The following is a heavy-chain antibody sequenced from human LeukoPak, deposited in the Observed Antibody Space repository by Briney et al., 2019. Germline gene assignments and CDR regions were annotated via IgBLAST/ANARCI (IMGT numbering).Heavy chain of an antibody. D-gene: IGHD1-26*01. J-gene: IGHJ5*02. Sequence: GGSLRLSGAASGFTFSSYWMHWVRQAPGKGLVWVSRINSDGSSTSYADSVKGRFTISRDNAKNTLYLQMNSLRAEDTAVYYCAREGGIVGAFDPWGQGTLVTVSS. CDR1: GFTFSSYW. CDR3: AREGGIVGAFDP. CDR2: INSDGSST. V-gene: IGHV3-74*01.